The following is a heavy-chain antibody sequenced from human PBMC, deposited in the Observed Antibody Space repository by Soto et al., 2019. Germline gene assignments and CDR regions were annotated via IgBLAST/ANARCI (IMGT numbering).Heavy chain of an antibody. CDR2: ISNSGNTI. CDR3: ARDIDNWDYYYGLDV. V-gene: IGHV3-48*03. CDR1: GFVFKNYE. Sequence: PGGSLRLSCVASGFVFKNYEMNWVRQAPGKGLEWISYISNSGNTIYVADSMRGRFTISRDNAKNSLFLQMNSLRADDTAVYYCARDIDNWDYYYGLDVWGQGTTVTVSS. D-gene: IGHD1-20*01. J-gene: IGHJ6*02.